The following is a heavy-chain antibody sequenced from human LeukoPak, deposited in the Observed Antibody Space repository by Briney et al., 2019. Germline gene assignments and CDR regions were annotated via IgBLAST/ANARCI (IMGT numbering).Heavy chain of an antibody. CDR2: ITENGSNK. V-gene: IGHV3-30-3*01. D-gene: IGHD3-10*01. CDR1: GFSFSAHT. J-gene: IGHJ4*02. CDR3: VSQFEGLDY. Sequence: GGSLRLSCAASGFSFSAHTMHWVRQAPGTGLEWVAVITENGSNKYYAASVRGRFTVSRDNLKNTLYLQMSSLTSEDTAVYFCVSQFEGLDYWGQGTLVTVSS.